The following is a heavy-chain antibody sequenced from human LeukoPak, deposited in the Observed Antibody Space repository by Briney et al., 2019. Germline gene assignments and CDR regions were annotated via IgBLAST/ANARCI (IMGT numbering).Heavy chain of an antibody. V-gene: IGHV3-7*01. CDR2: IKEDGSEK. D-gene: IGHD3-10*01. CDR1: GFTFSNYW. J-gene: IGHJ4*02. CDR3: ARTIRGY. Sequence: QPGGSLRLSCAASGFTFSNYWMSWVRQAPGKGLEWVANIKEDGSEKYYVDSVKGRFTISRDNAKNSLYLQMNRLRAEDTAVYYCARTIRGYWGQGTLVTVSS.